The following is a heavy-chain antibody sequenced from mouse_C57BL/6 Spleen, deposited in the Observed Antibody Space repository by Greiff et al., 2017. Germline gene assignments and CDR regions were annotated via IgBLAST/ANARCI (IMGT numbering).Heavy chain of an antibody. CDR1: GFSLTSYG. CDR2: IWSGGST. J-gene: IGHJ4*01. D-gene: IGHD2-3*01. V-gene: IGHV2-2*01. Sequence: VKLMESGPGLVQPSQSLSITCTVSGFSLTSYGVHWVRQSPGKGLEWLGVIWSGGSTDYNAAFISRLSISKDNSKSQVLFKMNSLQADDTAIYYCARKKAGYSYAMDYWGQGTSVTVSS. CDR3: ARKKAGYSYAMDY.